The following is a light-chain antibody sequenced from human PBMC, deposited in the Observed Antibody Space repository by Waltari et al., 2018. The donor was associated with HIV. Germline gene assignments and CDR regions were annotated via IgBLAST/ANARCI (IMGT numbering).Light chain of an antibody. V-gene: IGKV3-15*01. CDR1: QSISIN. Sequence: EIVMTQSPATLAVSPGERATLSCRASQSISINLAWYQQKPGQDPRLLLYGASTRATGIPARFSGSGSGRDFTLTISSLQSEDFAVYYCQQYDNWPPLSFGGGTKVEIK. CDR2: GAS. J-gene: IGKJ4*01. CDR3: QQYDNWPPLS.